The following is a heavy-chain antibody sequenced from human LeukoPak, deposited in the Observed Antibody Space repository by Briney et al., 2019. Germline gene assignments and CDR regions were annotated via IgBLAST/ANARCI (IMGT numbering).Heavy chain of an antibody. CDR3: VRNQITMVRGVTTPALDY. CDR2: IIPIFGTA. Sequence: VASVKVSCKASGGTFSSYATSWVRQAPGQGLEWMGGIIPIFGTANYAQKFQGRVTITTDESTSTAYMELSSLRSEDTAVYYCVRNQITMVRGVTTPALDYWGQGTLVTVSS. D-gene: IGHD3-10*01. J-gene: IGHJ4*02. V-gene: IGHV1-69*05. CDR1: GGTFSSYA.